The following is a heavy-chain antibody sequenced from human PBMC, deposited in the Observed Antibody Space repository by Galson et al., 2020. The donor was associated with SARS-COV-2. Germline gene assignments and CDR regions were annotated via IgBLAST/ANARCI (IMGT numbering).Heavy chain of an antibody. V-gene: IGHV3-9*01. Sequence: GGSLRLSCAASGFTFDDYAMHWVRQAPGKGLEWVSGISWNSGSIGYADSVKGRFTISRDNAKNSLYLQMNSLRAEDTALYYCAKEGVFPNQLDYWGQGTLVTVSS. CDR2: ISWNSGSI. CDR3: AKEGVFPNQLDY. CDR1: GFTFDDYA. J-gene: IGHJ4*02. D-gene: IGHD3-10*01.